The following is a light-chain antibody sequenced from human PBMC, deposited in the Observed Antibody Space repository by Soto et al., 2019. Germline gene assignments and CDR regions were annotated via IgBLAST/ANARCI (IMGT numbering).Light chain of an antibody. CDR2: KAS. CDR1: QSISTW. CDR3: QQYESYSWT. J-gene: IGKJ1*01. Sequence: DIQMTQSPSTLSASVGDRVTITCRASQSISTWLAWYQQKSGKAPKLLIFKASTLQSGVPSRFSGSGSGTEFTLTISNLQPDDFATYYCQQYESYSWTFGQGTKVEIK. V-gene: IGKV1-5*03.